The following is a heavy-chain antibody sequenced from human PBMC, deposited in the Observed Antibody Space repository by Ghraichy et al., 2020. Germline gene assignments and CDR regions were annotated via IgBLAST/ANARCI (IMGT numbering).Heavy chain of an antibody. CDR1: GYTFTNYD. CDR2: MNPNSGNT. J-gene: IGHJ4*02. Sequence: ASVKVSCKASGYTFTNYDINWVRQATGQGLEWMGWMNPNSGNTGYAQRFQGRVTITRSTSISTAYMELSSLRSEDTAVYYCARGSAIRSTVYDYWGQGTLVTVSS. V-gene: IGHV1-8*03. D-gene: IGHD4-11*01. CDR3: ARGSAIRSTVYDY.